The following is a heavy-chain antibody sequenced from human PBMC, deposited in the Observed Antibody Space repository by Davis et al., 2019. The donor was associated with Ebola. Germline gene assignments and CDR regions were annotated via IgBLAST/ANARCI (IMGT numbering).Heavy chain of an antibody. CDR1: GFTFSDYY. Sequence: GGSLRLSCAASGFTFSDYYMSWIRQAPGKGLEWVSYISSSGSTIYYADSVKGRFTISRDNAKNSLYLQMNSLRAEDTAVYYCARDLMSSWLKYYGMDVWGQGTTVTVSS. J-gene: IGHJ6*02. V-gene: IGHV3-11*01. CDR3: ARDLMSSWLKYYGMDV. D-gene: IGHD6-13*01. CDR2: ISSSGSTI.